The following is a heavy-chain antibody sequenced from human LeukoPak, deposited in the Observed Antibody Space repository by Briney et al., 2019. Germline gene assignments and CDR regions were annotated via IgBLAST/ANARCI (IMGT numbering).Heavy chain of an antibody. J-gene: IGHJ4*02. Sequence: SETLSLTCAVYGGSFSGYYWSWIRQPPGKGLEWIGEINHSGSTNYNPSLKSRVTISVDTSKNQFSLKLSSVTAADTAVYYCAREASGSYYYPFDYWGQGALVTVSS. CDR1: GGSFSGYY. CDR3: AREASGSYYYPFDY. D-gene: IGHD3-10*01. V-gene: IGHV4-34*01. CDR2: INHSGST.